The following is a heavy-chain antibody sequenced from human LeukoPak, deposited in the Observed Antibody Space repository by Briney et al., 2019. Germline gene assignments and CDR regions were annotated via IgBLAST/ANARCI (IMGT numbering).Heavy chain of an antibody. CDR1: GTSVSSGNYY. Sequence: SSETLSLTCTVSGTSVSSGNYYWTWIRQPAGKGLEWIGRTYTSGSTNYNPSLKSRVTILIDASKNQFSLRLTSVTAADTAVYYCTQGGELMNYWGQGTLVTVSS. J-gene: IGHJ4*02. CDR3: TQGGELMNY. D-gene: IGHD3-16*01. CDR2: TYTSGST. V-gene: IGHV4-61*02.